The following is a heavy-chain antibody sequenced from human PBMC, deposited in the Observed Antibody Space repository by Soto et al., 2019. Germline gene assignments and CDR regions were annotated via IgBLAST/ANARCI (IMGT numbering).Heavy chain of an antibody. CDR1: GDSISSGGHY. CDR2: IYFSGST. CDR3: ARTDYGDYDLRS. Sequence: SETLSLTCSVSGDSISSGGHYWSWIRQHPGMGLEWIGYIYFSGSTYYNPSLKSRVLIAVDMSENQFSLKLNSVTAADTAIYYCARTDYGDYDLRSWGQGTLVTVSS. J-gene: IGHJ5*02. V-gene: IGHV4-31*03. D-gene: IGHD4-17*01.